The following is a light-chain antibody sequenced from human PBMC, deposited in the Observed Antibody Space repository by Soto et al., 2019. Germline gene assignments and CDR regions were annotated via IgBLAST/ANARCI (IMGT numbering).Light chain of an antibody. J-gene: IGKJ3*01. CDR3: QQSYSTPGIT. V-gene: IGKV1-39*01. Sequence: DIQMTQSPSTLSASVGDRVTITCRASQSISSWLAWYQQKPGKAPKLLIYAASSLQSGVPSRFSGSGSGTDFTLTISSLQPEDFATYYCQQSYSTPGITFGPGTKVDI. CDR1: QSISSW. CDR2: AAS.